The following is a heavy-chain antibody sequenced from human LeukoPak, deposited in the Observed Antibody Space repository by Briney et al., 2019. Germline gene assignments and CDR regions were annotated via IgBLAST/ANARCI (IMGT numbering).Heavy chain of an antibody. CDR2: IYTSGST. CDR1: GGSISSYY. Sequence: SETLSLTCTVSGGSISSYYWSWIRQPAGKGLEWIGRIYTSGSTNYNPSLKRRVTMSVDTSKNQFSLKLSSVTAADTAVYYCARGAPGIGVLLDSYYYFDYWGPGTLVTVS. D-gene: IGHD2/OR15-2a*01. J-gene: IGHJ4*02. V-gene: IGHV4-4*07. CDR3: ARGAPGIGVLLDSYYYFDY.